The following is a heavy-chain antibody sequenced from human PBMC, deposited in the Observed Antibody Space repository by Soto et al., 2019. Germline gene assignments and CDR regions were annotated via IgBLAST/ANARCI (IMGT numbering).Heavy chain of an antibody. Sequence: GESLKISCKGPGYSFTSYWIGWVRQMPGKGLEWMGIIYPGDSDTRYSPSFQGQVTISADKSISTAYLQWSSLKASDTAMYYCARLGTMVRGVPYYYYGMDVWGQGTTVTVSS. CDR1: GYSFTSYW. CDR3: ARLGTMVRGVPYYYYGMDV. CDR2: IYPGDSDT. D-gene: IGHD3-10*01. V-gene: IGHV5-51*01. J-gene: IGHJ6*02.